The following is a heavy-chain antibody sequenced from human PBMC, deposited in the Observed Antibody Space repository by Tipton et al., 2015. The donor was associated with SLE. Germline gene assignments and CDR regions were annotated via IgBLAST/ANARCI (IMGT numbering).Heavy chain of an antibody. J-gene: IGHJ3*02. V-gene: IGHV3-11*04. CDR2: ISSSGSTI. CDR1: GFTFSDYY. D-gene: IGHD6-13*01. Sequence: SLRLSCAASGFTFSDYYMSWIRQAPGKGLEWVSYISSSGSTIYYADSVKGRFTISRDNAKNSLYLQMNSLRAEETAVYYCARGGYSSSQDAFDIWGQGTMVTVSS. CDR3: ARGGYSSSQDAFDI.